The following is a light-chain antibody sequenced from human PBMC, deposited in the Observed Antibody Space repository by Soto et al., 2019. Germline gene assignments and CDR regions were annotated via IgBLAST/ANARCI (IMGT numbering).Light chain of an antibody. CDR1: QSVGSH. CDR3: QQRDKWPVT. Sequence: EVVLTQSPATLSSSLGERATLSCTASQSVGSHLAWYQQKPGQPPRLLIYDASNRPTGIPARFSGSGSGTDFPLSISSLEPEDFAVYYCQQRDKWPVTFGGGTKVEFK. V-gene: IGKV3-11*01. J-gene: IGKJ4*01. CDR2: DAS.